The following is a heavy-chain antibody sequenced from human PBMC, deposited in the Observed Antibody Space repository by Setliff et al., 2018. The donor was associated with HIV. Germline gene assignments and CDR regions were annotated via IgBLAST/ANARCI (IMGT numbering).Heavy chain of an antibody. CDR3: ARGKGGLVGPAEFDY. V-gene: IGHV4-34*01. J-gene: IGHJ4*02. D-gene: IGHD1-26*01. CDR1: GGSFSGYH. CDR2: INHTGNT. Sequence: SETLSLTCAVYGGSFSGYHWNWIRQFPGKGLEWNGEINHTGNTQYNPSLKSRVTMSEETSKNQFSLKLKSVTAADTAIYFCARGKGGLVGPAEFDYWGPGTLVTVS.